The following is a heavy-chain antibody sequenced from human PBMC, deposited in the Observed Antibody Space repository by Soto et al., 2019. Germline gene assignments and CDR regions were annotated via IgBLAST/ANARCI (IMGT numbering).Heavy chain of an antibody. CDR2: IYYSAST. CDR1: GGSISSSTYY. CDR3: ATWDV. J-gene: IGHJ6*02. V-gene: IGHV4-39*01. Sequence: QLQLQESGPGLVKPSETLSLTCNVSGGSISSSTYYWGWIRQPPGKGLEWIGSIYYSASTYYNPSPKSRVTISVDTSKNQFSLKLSSVTAADTAVYYCATWDVWGQGTTVTVSS.